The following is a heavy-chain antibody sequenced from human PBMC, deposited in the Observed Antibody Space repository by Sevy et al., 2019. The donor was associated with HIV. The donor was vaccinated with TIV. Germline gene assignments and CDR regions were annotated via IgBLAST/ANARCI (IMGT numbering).Heavy chain of an antibody. V-gene: IGHV4-31*03. Sequence: SETLSLTCTVSGGSINSGDYYWSWIRQHPEKGLEWIGYIFHNGSTYYNRSFKSRATISVDTSKNQLSLKLSLMTAADTAVYYCAREGTKGVWFDPWGQGTLVTVSS. CDR3: AREGTKGVWFDP. CDR1: GGSINSGDYY. J-gene: IGHJ5*02. CDR2: IFHNGST. D-gene: IGHD3-16*01.